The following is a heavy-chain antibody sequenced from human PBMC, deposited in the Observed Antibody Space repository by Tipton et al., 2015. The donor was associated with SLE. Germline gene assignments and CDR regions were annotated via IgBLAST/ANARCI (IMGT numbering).Heavy chain of an antibody. CDR1: GFTFSSYA. CDR3: ARDGGYYYDSTNMDV. J-gene: IGHJ6*03. CDR2: ISYDGSNK. Sequence: SLRLSCAASGFTFSSYAMHWVRQAPGKGLEWVAFISYDGSNKNYADSVRGRFSISRDNSNNRLYLQMNSLRAEDTAVYYCARDGGYYYDSTNMDVWGKGTTVTVSS. V-gene: IGHV3-30-3*01. D-gene: IGHD3-22*01.